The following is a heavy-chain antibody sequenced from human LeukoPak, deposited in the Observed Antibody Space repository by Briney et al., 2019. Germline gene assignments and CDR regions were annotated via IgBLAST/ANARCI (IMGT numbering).Heavy chain of an antibody. CDR2: MNPNSGKT. CDR3: ARGGETWERGRFDY. D-gene: IGHD1-26*01. J-gene: IGHJ4*02. CDR1: GYTFTSYD. Sequence: ASVKVSCKASGYTFTSYDINWARQATGQGLEWMGWMNPNSGKTGYAQKFQGRVTITRNTSISTAYMELSSLRSEDTAVYYCARGGETWERGRFDYWGQGTLVTVSS. V-gene: IGHV1-8*03.